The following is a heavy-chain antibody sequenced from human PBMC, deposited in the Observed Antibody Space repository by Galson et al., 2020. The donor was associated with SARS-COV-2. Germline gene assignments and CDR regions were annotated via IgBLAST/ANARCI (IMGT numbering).Heavy chain of an antibody. J-gene: IGHJ5*02. CDR3: AKTRALAQFDP. CDR2: INQAGIT. CDR1: GGSFRGSY. V-gene: IGHV4-34*01. Sequence: SETLSLTCAVFGGSFRGSYWSWIRQPPGKGLEWIGEINQAGITHYSPSLKSRVTISVDTSKNQFSLKLSSVTAADTAIYYCAKTRALAQFDPWGQGTLVTVSS.